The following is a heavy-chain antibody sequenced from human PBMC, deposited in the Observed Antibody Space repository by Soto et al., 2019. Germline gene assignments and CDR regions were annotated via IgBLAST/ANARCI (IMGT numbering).Heavy chain of an antibody. J-gene: IGHJ4*02. CDR1: GYTFTSYD. Sequence: QVELVQSGAEVKKPGASVKVSCKASGYTFTSYDINWVRQATGQGLEWMGWMNPNSGNTGYALKFQGRVTMTRNTSISTAYMELSSLRSEDTAVYYCARVGYYYDSSGYYLSFDYWGQGTLVTVSS. V-gene: IGHV1-8*01. CDR3: ARVGYYYDSSGYYLSFDY. D-gene: IGHD3-22*01. CDR2: MNPNSGNT.